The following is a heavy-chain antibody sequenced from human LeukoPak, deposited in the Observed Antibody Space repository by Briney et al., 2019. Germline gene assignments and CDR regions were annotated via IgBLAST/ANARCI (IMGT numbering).Heavy chain of an antibody. Sequence: SETLSLTCTVSGGSISSYYRSWIRQPPGKGLEWIGYIYYSGSTNYNPSLKSRVTISVDTSKNQFSLKLSSVTAADTAVYYCARHGGDLFFDYWGQGTLVTVSS. CDR2: IYYSGST. D-gene: IGHD2-21*02. CDR3: ARHGGDLFFDY. V-gene: IGHV4-59*08. CDR1: GGSISSYY. J-gene: IGHJ4*02.